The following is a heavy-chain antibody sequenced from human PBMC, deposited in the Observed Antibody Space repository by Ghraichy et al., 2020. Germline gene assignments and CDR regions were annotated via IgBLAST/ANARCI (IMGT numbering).Heavy chain of an antibody. V-gene: IGHV3-64D*09. Sequence: GGSLRLSCSASGFTFSSYTMHWVRQAPGKGLEYVSAISNGGDTYYAHSVKGRFTISRDNSKNTLFLQMSSLRPEDTAVYYCVKGSVAAPGSDYWGQGTLVTVSS. CDR3: VKGSVAAPGSDY. D-gene: IGHD6-13*01. CDR2: ISNGGDT. CDR1: GFTFSSYT. J-gene: IGHJ4*02.